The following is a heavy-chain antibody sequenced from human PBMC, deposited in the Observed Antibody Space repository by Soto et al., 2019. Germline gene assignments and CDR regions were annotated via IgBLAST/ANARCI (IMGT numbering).Heavy chain of an antibody. D-gene: IGHD3-10*01. CDR2: IYYSGIT. V-gene: IGHV4-59*12. Sequence: PSETLSLTCTVSGDSINNYYWSWIRQSPGKGLEWIGYIYYSGITNYNPSLKSRVTISVDTSKNQFSLKLSSVTAADTAVYYCTRGGAGAVAMVRGDAYDYWGQGTLVTVSS. CDR3: TRGGAGAVAMVRGDAYDY. J-gene: IGHJ4*02. CDR1: GDSINNYY.